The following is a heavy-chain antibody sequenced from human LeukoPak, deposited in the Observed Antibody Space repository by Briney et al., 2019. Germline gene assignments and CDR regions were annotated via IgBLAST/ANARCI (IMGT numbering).Heavy chain of an antibody. CDR3: VRTARLSDY. D-gene: IGHD6-6*01. CDR1: GFTFRDHY. Sequence: PGGSLRLSCAASGFTFRDHYMSWIRQAPGKGLEWVSYISNDGTTINYADSVKGRFTVSRDNAKNSVYPQMNSLRVEDTAVYYCVRTARLSDYWGQGTLVTVSS. CDR2: ISNDGTTI. V-gene: IGHV3-11*04. J-gene: IGHJ4*02.